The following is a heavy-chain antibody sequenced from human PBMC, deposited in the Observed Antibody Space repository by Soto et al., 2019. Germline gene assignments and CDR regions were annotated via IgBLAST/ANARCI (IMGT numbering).Heavy chain of an antibody. J-gene: IGHJ4*02. V-gene: IGHV3-7*03. Sequence: EVQLLESGGGLVQPGGSLRLSCAASGFTFSSYWMSWVRQAPGKGLEWVANIKQDGSEKYYVDSVKGRFTISRDNAKNSLYLQMNSLRAEDTAVYYCARGWYSSGWFFDYWGQGTLVTVSS. CDR2: IKQDGSEK. D-gene: IGHD6-19*01. CDR1: GFTFSSYW. CDR3: ARGWYSSGWFFDY.